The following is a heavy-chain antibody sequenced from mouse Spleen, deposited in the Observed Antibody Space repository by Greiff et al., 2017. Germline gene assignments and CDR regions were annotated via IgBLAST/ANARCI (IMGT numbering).Heavy chain of an antibody. V-gene: IGHV2-2*01. CDR2: IWSGGST. CDR1: GFSLTSYG. D-gene: IGHD1-2*01. J-gene: IGHJ4*01. CDR3: ARKGIGYYGTYAMDY. Sequence: QVQLKESGPGLVQPSQSLSITCTVSGFSLTSYGVHWVRQSPGKGLEWLGVIWSGGSTDYNAAFISRLSISKDNSKSQVFFKMNSLQADDTAIYYCARKGIGYYGTYAMDYWGQGTSVTVSS.